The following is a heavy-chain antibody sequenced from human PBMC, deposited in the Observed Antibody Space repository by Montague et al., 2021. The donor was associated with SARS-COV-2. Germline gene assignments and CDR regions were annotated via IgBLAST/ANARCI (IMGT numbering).Heavy chain of an antibody. CDR1: GGSISGSSFY. CDR2: MYFSGST. V-gene: IGHV4-39*07. J-gene: IGHJ5*01. CDR3: ARAHATDYNILAGYYDVFHLTSVSDT. Sequence: SETLSLTCTVSGGSISGSSFYWGWIRQPPGKGLEWIGSMYFSGSTYYNPSLKSRVTISLDTSKNQFSLKLSSVTAADTAVYYCARAHATDYNILAGYYDVFHLTSVSDTWGQGTLVTVSS. D-gene: IGHD3-9*01.